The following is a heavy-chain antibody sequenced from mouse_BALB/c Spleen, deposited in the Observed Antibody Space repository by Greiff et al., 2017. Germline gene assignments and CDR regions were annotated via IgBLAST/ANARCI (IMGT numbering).Heavy chain of an antibody. CDR1: GFTFSDYY. CDR3: ARDYYDYDEEYAMDY. J-gene: IGHJ4*01. D-gene: IGHD2-4*01. Sequence: EVMLVESGGGLVKPGGSLKLSCAASGFTFSDYYMYWVRQTPEKRLEWVATISDGGSYTYYPDSVKGRFTISRDNAKNNLYLQMSSLKSEDTAMYYCARDYYDYDEEYAMDYWGQGTSVTVSS. V-gene: IGHV5-4*02. CDR2: ISDGGSYT.